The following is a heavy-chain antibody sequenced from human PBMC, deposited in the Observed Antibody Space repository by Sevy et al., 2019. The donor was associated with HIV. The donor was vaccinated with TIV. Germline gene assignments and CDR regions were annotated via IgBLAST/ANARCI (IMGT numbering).Heavy chain of an antibody. CDR3: AKGDTSTGYYYYGMDV. D-gene: IGHD2-2*01. J-gene: IGHJ6*02. CDR1: RFTFISYT. Sequence: GGSLRLSCAASRFTFISYTMSWVSQAPGKGLEWVSAISGSGGSTYYSDSVKGRFTISRDNSKNTLYLQMNSLRAEDTALYYCAKGDTSTGYYYYGMDVWGHGTAVTVSS. CDR2: ISGSGGST. V-gene: IGHV3-23*01.